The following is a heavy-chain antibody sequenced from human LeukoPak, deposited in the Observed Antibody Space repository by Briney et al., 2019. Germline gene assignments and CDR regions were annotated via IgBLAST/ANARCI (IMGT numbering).Heavy chain of an antibody. CDR1: GYSFTSYW. Sequence: GESLKISCKGSGYSFTSYWIGWVRQMPGKGLEWMGIIYPGDSDTRYSPSFQGQVTISADKSISTAYLQWSSLKASDTAMYYCARGRYCSSTSCYRGSSYFDYWGLGTLVTVSS. J-gene: IGHJ4*02. CDR2: IYPGDSDT. D-gene: IGHD2-2*02. CDR3: ARGRYCSSTSCYRGSSYFDY. V-gene: IGHV5-51*01.